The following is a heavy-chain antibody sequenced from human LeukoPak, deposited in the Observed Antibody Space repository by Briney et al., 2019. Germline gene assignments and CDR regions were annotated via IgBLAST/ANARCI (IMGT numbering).Heavy chain of an antibody. D-gene: IGHD6-6*01. J-gene: IGHJ6*02. V-gene: IGHV1-2*02. CDR2: SNPNSGGT. CDR1: GYTFTDYY. Sequence: ASVNVSCTASGYTFTDYYMHWVRQAPGQGLERMGWSNPNSGGTNYAQKFQGRVTMTRDTSISTAYMELSRLRSDDTAVYYCARENSSSSHYYYYYGMDVWGQGTTVTVSS. CDR3: ARENSSSSHYYYYYGMDV.